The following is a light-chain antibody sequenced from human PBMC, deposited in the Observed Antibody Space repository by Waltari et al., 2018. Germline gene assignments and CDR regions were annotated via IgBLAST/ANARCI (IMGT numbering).Light chain of an antibody. CDR3: QQYGDSPPYT. J-gene: IGKJ2*01. CDR2: DAS. V-gene: IGKV3-20*01. CDR1: QSVSRNY. Sequence: ELVLTQPPGTLSLSPGERATLACRASQSVSRNYLTWYQQKPGQAPRLLIYDASTRATGVPDRFGGSGSGTDFTLTISRLEPEDFAVYYCQQYGDSPPYTFGQGTRLEIK.